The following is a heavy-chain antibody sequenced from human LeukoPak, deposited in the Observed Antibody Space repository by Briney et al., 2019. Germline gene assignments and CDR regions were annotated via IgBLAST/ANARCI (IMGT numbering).Heavy chain of an antibody. V-gene: IGHV3-30*02. D-gene: IGHD1-14*01. CDR2: IRYDGSDQ. CDR1: GFTFKAYV. J-gene: IGHJ4*02. CDR3: VKDPIWYTSKSYYFEY. Sequence: GGSLRLSCTASGFTFKAYVMHWVRQAPGKGLEGVSLIRYDGSDQDYADSVKGRFNISRDNSENTVYLQMNSLRRDDTAVYYCVKDPIWYTSKSYYFEYWGQGAQVTVSS.